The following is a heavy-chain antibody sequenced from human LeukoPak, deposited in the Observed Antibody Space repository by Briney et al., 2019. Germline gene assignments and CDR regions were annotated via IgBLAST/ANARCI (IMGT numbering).Heavy chain of an antibody. Sequence: KSSETLSLTCTVSGGSFSSSSYYWGWIRQPPGKGLEWIGSIYYSGSTYYNPSLKSRVTISVDTSKNQFSLKLSSVTAADTAVYYCARASRPYDILTGYYYDAFDIWGQGTMVTVSS. CDR3: ARASRPYDILTGYYYDAFDI. J-gene: IGHJ3*02. V-gene: IGHV4-39*07. CDR2: IYYSGST. D-gene: IGHD3-9*01. CDR1: GGSFSSSSYY.